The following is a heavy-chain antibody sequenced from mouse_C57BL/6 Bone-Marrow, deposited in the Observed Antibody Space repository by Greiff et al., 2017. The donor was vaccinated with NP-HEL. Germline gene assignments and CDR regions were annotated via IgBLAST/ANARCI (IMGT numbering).Heavy chain of an antibody. CDR3: ARDDGSTLMDY. CDR1: GYSITSGYD. D-gene: IGHD1-1*01. CDR2: ISYSGST. Sequence: VQLQQSGPGMVKPSQSLSLTCTVTGYSITSGYDWHWIRHFPGNKLEWMGYISYSGSTNYNPSLKSRISITHDTSKNHFFLKLNSVTTEDTATYYCARDDGSTLMDYWGQGTSVTVSS. J-gene: IGHJ4*01. V-gene: IGHV3-1*01.